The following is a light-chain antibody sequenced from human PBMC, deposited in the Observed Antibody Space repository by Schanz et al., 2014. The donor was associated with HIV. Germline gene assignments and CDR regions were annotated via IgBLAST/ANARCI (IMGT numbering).Light chain of an antibody. CDR2: AAS. CDR1: QGISSY. Sequence: IQLTQSPSSLSASVGDRVTITCRASQGISSYLAWYQQKPGKAPKVLINAASTLQSGVPSRFSGSGSGTDFTLTISSLQPEDFATYYCQQTYSLPVTFGQGTKVEIK. CDR3: QQTYSLPVT. J-gene: IGKJ1*01. V-gene: IGKV1-9*01.